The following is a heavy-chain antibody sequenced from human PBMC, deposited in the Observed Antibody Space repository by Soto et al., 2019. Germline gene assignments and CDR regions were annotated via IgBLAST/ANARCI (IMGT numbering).Heavy chain of an antibody. Sequence: ASLKVCCKASGYTFTSYYMHWLRQAHGQGLEWMGIINPSGGSTSYAQKFQGRVTMTRDTSTSTVYMELSSLRSEDTAVYYCARGFNRGYDSKTADWGQGTMVTVSS. J-gene: IGHJ3*01. CDR3: ARGFNRGYDSKTAD. D-gene: IGHD3-22*01. CDR2: INPSGGST. V-gene: IGHV1-46*01. CDR1: GYTFTSYY.